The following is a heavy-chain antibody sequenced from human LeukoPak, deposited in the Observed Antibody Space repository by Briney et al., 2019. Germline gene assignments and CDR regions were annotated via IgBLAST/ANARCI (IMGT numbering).Heavy chain of an antibody. D-gene: IGHD2-8*02. CDR1: GFTFSSYS. V-gene: IGHV3-21*01. CDR2: ISSSSSYI. Sequence: GGSLRLSCAASGFTFSSYSMNWVRQAPGKGLEWVSSISSSSSYIYYADSVKGRFTISRDNAKNSLYLQMNSLRAEDTAVYYCARAPAPRTGLCWFDPWGQGTLVTVSS. J-gene: IGHJ5*02. CDR3: ARAPAPRTGLCWFDP.